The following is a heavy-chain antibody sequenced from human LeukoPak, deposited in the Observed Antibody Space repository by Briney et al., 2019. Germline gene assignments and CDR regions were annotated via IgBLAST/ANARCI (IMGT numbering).Heavy chain of an antibody. CDR1: GYTFTGYY. Sequence: ASVKVSCKASGYTFTGYYMHWVRQAPGQGLEWMGWINPNSGGTNYAQKFQGRVTMTRDTSISTAYMELSRLRSDDTAVYYCARAMYYYDGSGYYDYFDYWGQGTLVTVSS. V-gene: IGHV1-2*02. CDR2: INPNSGGT. J-gene: IGHJ4*02. CDR3: ARAMYYYDGSGYYDYFDY. D-gene: IGHD3-22*01.